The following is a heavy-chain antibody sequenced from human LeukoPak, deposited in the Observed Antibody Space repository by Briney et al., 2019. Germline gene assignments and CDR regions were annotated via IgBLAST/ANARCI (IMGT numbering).Heavy chain of an antibody. Sequence: QPGGSLRLSCAASGFTFSSYWMHWFRQAPGKGLVWVSQINTDGTSTTYADSVKGRFTISRHNAKNTLYLQMNSLRAEDTAVYYCARGSADPYWGQGTLVIVSS. V-gene: IGHV3-74*01. CDR2: INTDGTST. D-gene: IGHD1-26*01. J-gene: IGHJ4*02. CDR3: ARGSADPY. CDR1: GFTFSSYW.